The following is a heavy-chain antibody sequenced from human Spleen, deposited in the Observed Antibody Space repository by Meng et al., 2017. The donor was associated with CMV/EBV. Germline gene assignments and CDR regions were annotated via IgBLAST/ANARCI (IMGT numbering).Heavy chain of an antibody. CDR1: GSISSGGYY. D-gene: IGHD6-13*01. CDR2: IYYSGST. J-gene: IGHJ2*01. CDR3: ARAVSSSWPTYWHFEL. V-gene: IGHV4-31*02. Sequence: GSISSGGYYWSWIRQHPGKGLEWIGYIYYSGSTYYNPSLKSRVTISVDTSKNQFSLKLSSVTAADTAVYYCARAVSSSWPTYWHFELWGRGTLVTVSS.